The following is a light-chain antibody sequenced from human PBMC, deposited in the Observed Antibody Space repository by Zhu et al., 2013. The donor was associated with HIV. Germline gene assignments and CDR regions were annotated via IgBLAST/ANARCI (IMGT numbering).Light chain of an antibody. CDR3: QQYGNSPRT. CDR2: DAS. Sequence: EIVMTQSPATLSVSPGERATLSCRASQSVSSDLAWYQQKPGQAPRLLIYDASTRATGIPARFSGSGSGTDFTLTISGLEPEDFAVYHCQQYGNSPRTFGQGTKVEIK. V-gene: IGKV3-15*01. CDR1: QSVSSD. J-gene: IGKJ1*01.